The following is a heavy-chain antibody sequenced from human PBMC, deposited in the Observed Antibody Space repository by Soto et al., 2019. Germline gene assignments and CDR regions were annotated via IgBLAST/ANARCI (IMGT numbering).Heavy chain of an antibody. D-gene: IGHD3-10*01. CDR2: VYYSGNT. CDR3: ARQYYSPNWFDP. CDR1: GGSVSSGSHY. V-gene: IGHV4-61*01. J-gene: IGHJ5*02. Sequence: SETRSLTCPVSGGSVSSGSHYWTWIRQPPGKGLEWIGNVYYSGNTNYNPSLKSRLTISVDTSRRQFSLRLNSVTAADTAVYYCARQYYSPNWFDPWGQGTLVTVSS.